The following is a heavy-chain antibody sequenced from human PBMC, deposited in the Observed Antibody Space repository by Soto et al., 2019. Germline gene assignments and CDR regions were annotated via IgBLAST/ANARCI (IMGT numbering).Heavy chain of an antibody. Sequence: QVQLVQSGAEVKKPGSSVKVSCKASGGTFSSYAISWVRQAPGQGLEWMGGIIPIFGTANYVQKFQGRVTITADESTSTAYMELSSLRSEDTAVYYCARGTPYDILTGSYFDYWGQGTLVTVSS. J-gene: IGHJ4*02. V-gene: IGHV1-69*01. D-gene: IGHD3-9*01. CDR1: GGTFSSYA. CDR3: ARGTPYDILTGSYFDY. CDR2: IIPIFGTA.